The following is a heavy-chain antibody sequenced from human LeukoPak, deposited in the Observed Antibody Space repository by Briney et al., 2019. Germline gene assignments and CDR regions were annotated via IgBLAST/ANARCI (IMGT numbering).Heavy chain of an antibody. CDR2: ISYDGSNK. CDR3: ARGDGYSYAGALDY. J-gene: IGHJ4*02. CDR1: GFTFSNYG. Sequence: PGGSLRLSCAASGFTFSNYGMHWVRQAPGKGLEWVAVISYDGSNKYYAESVKGRFTISRENAKNSLYLQMNSLRPEDTAVYYCARGDGYSYAGALDYWGQGTLVTVSS. D-gene: IGHD3-22*01. V-gene: IGHV3-30*03.